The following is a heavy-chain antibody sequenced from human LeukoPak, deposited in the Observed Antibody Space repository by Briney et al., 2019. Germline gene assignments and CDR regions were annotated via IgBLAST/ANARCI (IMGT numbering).Heavy chain of an antibody. J-gene: IGHJ3*02. CDR3: ARDPWFGELGAFDI. Sequence: PSEILSLACTVSGHSISSGYYWGWIRQPPGKGLEWIGSIYHSGSTYYNPSLKSRVTISVDTSKNQFSLKLSSVTAADTAVYYCARDPWFGELGAFDIWGQGTMVTVSS. CDR2: IYHSGST. D-gene: IGHD3-10*01. V-gene: IGHV4-38-2*02. CDR1: GHSISSGYY.